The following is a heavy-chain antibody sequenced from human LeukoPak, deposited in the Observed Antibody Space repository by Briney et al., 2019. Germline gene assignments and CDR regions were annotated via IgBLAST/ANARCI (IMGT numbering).Heavy chain of an antibody. Sequence: PSETLSLTCTVSGGSISSGSYYWSWIRQPAGKGLEWIGRIYTSGSTNYNPSLKSRVTISVDTSKNQFSLKLSSVTAADTAVYYCARDLDLSYYYDSSGPSADFDIWGQGTMVTVSS. CDR2: IYTSGST. D-gene: IGHD3-22*01. V-gene: IGHV4-61*02. CDR1: GGSISSGSYY. CDR3: ARDLDLSYYYDSSGPSADFDI. J-gene: IGHJ3*02.